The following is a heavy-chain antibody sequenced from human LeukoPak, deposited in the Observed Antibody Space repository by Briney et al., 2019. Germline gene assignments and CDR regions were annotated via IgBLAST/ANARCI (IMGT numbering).Heavy chain of an antibody. J-gene: IGHJ4*02. CDR2: IHSTGST. V-gene: IGHV4-59*08. Sequence: SETLSFTCSVSGGSISGYYWSWIRQPPGKGLEWIGYIHSTGSTDYNPSLKSRVTMSVDTSKNQFSLKLGSVTAADTAVYYCARHLDYYGSGSYEYWGQGTLVTVSS. D-gene: IGHD3-10*01. CDR3: ARHLDYYGSGSYEY. CDR1: GGSISGYY.